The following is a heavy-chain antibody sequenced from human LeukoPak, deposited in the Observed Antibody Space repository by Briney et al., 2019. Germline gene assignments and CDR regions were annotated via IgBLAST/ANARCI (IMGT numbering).Heavy chain of an antibody. D-gene: IGHD1-26*01. Sequence: TGGSLRLSCAASGSTFSSHTMNWVRQAPRKGLEWISYISNTGSVIYYADSVKGRFTISRDNSKNTLYLQMDSLRAEDTAKYYCAKSLLTTASGTGRAFDIWGQGTVVTVSA. V-gene: IGHV3-48*01. CDR2: ISNTGSVI. CDR3: AKSLLTTASGTGRAFDI. J-gene: IGHJ3*02. CDR1: GSTFSSHT.